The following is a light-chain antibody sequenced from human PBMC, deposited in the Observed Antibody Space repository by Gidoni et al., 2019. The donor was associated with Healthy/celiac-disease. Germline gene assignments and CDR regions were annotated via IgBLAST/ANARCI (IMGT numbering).Light chain of an antibody. CDR3: QQYYSTPPT. Sequence: DIVMPQSPAPLAVSLGGRATINCKSSQSVLYSSNNKNYLAWYQQKPGQPPKLLIYWASTRESGVPDRFSGSGSGTDFTLTISSLQAEDVAVYYCQQYYSTPPTFGQGTKVEIK. V-gene: IGKV4-1*01. J-gene: IGKJ1*01. CDR1: QSVLYSSNNKNY. CDR2: WAS.